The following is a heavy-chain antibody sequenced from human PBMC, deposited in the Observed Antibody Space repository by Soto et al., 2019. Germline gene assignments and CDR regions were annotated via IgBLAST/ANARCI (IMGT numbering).Heavy chain of an antibody. CDR3: ARGIAAAGRGRWFDP. Sequence: QVQLQQWGAGLLKPSETLSLTCAVYGGSFSGYYWSWIRQPPGKGLEWIGEINHSGSTNYNPSLQSRVTISVDTSKNQFSLKLSSVTAADTAVYYCARGIAAAGRGRWFDPWGQGTLVTVSS. V-gene: IGHV4-34*01. D-gene: IGHD6-13*01. J-gene: IGHJ5*02. CDR2: INHSGST. CDR1: GGSFSGYY.